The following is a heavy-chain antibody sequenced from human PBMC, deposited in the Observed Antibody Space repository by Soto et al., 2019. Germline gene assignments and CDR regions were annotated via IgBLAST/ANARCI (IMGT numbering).Heavy chain of an antibody. J-gene: IGHJ4*02. CDR1: GGSFSGYY. CDR3: ARVQDIRFLEWLPPFDY. D-gene: IGHD3-3*01. V-gene: IGHV4-34*01. CDR2: INHSGST. Sequence: PSETLSLTCAVYGGSFSGYYWSWIRQPPGKGLEWTGEINHSGSTNYNPSLKSRVTISVDTSKNQFSLKLSSVTAADTAVYYCARVQDIRFLEWLPPFDYWGQGTLVTVSS.